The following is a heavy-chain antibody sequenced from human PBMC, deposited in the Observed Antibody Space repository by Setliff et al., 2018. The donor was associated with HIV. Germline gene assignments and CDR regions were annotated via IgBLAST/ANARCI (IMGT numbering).Heavy chain of an antibody. V-gene: IGHV4-39*01. CDR2: LYGHSST. Sequence: PSETLSLTCNVSGDSIGTGTHYWAWIRQPPGKGLEWIGSLYGHSSTYYTKSPRGRVTISADTSKNQFSLRLSSVTALDTAVYYCSRLYGSGHYFAFDFWGQGALVTVSS. CDR3: SRLYGSGHYFAFDF. CDR1: GDSIGTGTHY. D-gene: IGHD3-10*01. J-gene: IGHJ4*02.